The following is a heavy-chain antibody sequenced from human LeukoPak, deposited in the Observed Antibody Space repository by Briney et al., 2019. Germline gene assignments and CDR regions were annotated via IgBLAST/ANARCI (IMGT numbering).Heavy chain of an antibody. CDR1: GFTFSSYA. V-gene: IGHV3-30*04. J-gene: IGHJ5*02. Sequence: GGSLRLSCAASGFTFSSYALHWVRQAPGKGLEWVAVISSDGSKKFYGDSLKGRFTISRDNSKNTLYVEMNSLRVEDTAVYYCARRACDSSGYYGYNWFDPWGQGTLVTVSS. D-gene: IGHD3-22*01. CDR3: ARRACDSSGYYGYNWFDP. CDR2: ISSDGSKK.